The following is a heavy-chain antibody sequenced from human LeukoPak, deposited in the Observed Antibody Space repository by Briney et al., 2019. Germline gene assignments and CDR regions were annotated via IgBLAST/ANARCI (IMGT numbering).Heavy chain of an antibody. D-gene: IGHD2-21*01. Sequence: GGSLRLSCAASGFTFDDYGMSWVRQAPGKGLEWVSAISDNGGSIFYADSVKGRFTISRDNSKNSLYLQMNSLRADDTAVYYCVKIAPDLPWGQGTLVTVSS. J-gene: IGHJ5*02. CDR3: VKIAPDLP. CDR1: GFTFDDYG. CDR2: ISDNGGSI. V-gene: IGHV3-23*01.